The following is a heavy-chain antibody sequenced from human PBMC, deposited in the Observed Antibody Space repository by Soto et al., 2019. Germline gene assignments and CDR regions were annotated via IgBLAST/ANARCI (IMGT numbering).Heavy chain of an antibody. CDR2: IYKSTTT. Sequence: PSETLSLTCSVSGDSISTVDYFWAWIRQRPGQALEYIGYIYKSTTTYYNPSFESRVAISLDTSKSQFSLNVTSVTAADTAVYFCARGRYCLTGRCFPNWFDSWGQGTLVTVSS. J-gene: IGHJ5*01. CDR3: ARGRYCLTGRCFPNWFDS. D-gene: IGHD2-15*01. CDR1: GDSISTVDYF. V-gene: IGHV4-30-4*01.